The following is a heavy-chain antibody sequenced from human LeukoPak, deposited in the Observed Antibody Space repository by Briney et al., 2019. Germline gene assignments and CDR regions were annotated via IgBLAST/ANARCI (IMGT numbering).Heavy chain of an antibody. CDR1: GGSISSSSYY. D-gene: IGHD1-1*01. CDR3: ARLRGTGTTPRKYYFDY. Sequence: SETLSLTCTVSGGSISSSSYYWGWIRQPPGKGLEWIGEINHSGSANYNPSLKSRVTISVDTSKNQFSLKLSSVTAADTAVYYCARLRGTGTTPRKYYFDYWGQGTLVTVSS. CDR2: INHSGSA. J-gene: IGHJ4*02. V-gene: IGHV4-39*07.